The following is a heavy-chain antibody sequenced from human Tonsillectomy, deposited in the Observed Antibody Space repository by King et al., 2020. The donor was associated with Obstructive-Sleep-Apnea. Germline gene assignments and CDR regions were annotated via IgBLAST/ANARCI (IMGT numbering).Heavy chain of an antibody. CDR1: GYSFTSYW. Sequence: VQLVQSGAEVKKPGESLKISCKGPGYSFTSYWIGWVRQMPGIGLEWMGIIYPGDSDTRYSPSFQGQVTISADKSISTAYLQWSSLKASDTAMYYCARLIRTDGYSSSWHYYYGMDVWGQGTTVTVSS. CDR3: ARLIRTDGYSSSWHYYYGMDV. D-gene: IGHD6-13*01. J-gene: IGHJ6*02. CDR2: IYPGDSDT. V-gene: IGHV5-51*01.